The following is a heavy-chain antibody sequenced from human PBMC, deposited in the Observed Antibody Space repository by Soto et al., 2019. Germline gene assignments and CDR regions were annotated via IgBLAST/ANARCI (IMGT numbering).Heavy chain of an antibody. Sequence: HPGGSLRLSCAASGFTFSSYSMNWVRQAPGKGQEWVSYISSSSSTIYYADSVKGRFTISRDNAKNSLYLQMNSLRAEDTAVYYCASFFLRGGLHDPPVRSGLSRYYMDVWGKGTTVTVSS. D-gene: IGHD2-15*01. CDR3: ASFFLRGGLHDPPVRSGLSRYYMDV. CDR1: GFTFSSYS. J-gene: IGHJ6*03. V-gene: IGHV3-48*01. CDR2: ISSSSSTI.